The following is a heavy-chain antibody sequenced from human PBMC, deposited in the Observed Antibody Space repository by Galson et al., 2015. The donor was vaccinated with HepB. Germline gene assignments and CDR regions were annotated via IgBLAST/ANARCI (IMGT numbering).Heavy chain of an antibody. CDR1: GFTFNNYA. CDR2: IRSTGDTT. V-gene: IGHV3-23*01. CDR3: AKAGHDILTGDFTHYFYGLDA. J-gene: IGHJ6*02. Sequence: SLRLSCAASGFTFNNYAMTWVRQAPGKGLEWASAIRSTGDTTYYADSVKGRFTISRDNSKNMQFLQMSGQRVEDTAIYYCAKAGHDILTGDFTHYFYGLDAWGPGTRVTVSS. D-gene: IGHD3-9*01.